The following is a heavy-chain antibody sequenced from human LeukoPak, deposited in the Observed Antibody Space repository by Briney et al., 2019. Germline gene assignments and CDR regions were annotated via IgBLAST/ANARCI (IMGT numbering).Heavy chain of an antibody. Sequence: SETLCLTCTVSGGSISSSSYYWGWIRQPPGKGLQWIGSIYYSGSTYYNPSLKSRVTISVDTSKNQFSLKLSSVTAADTAVYYCARQLAGDAFDIWGQGTMVTVSS. CDR3: ARQLAGDAFDI. V-gene: IGHV4-39*01. CDR1: GGSISSSSYY. J-gene: IGHJ3*02. CDR2: IYYSGST.